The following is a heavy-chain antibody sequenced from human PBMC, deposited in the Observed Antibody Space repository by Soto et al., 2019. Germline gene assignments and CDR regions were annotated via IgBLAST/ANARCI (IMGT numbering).Heavy chain of an antibody. V-gene: IGHV6-1*01. J-gene: IGHJ3*01. CDR3: ARGKYSGFDV. CDR2: TYYRSNWYN. Sequence: PSQPFSITCFISWDTFSSNVVSCNCIRQSPSRGLEWLGRTYYRSNWYNDYAVSVKSRITVNPDTSKNQFSLQLSSVTPEDTAVYYCARGKYSGFDVWGQGTMVTVS. D-gene: IGHD2-15*01. CDR1: WDTFSSNVVS.